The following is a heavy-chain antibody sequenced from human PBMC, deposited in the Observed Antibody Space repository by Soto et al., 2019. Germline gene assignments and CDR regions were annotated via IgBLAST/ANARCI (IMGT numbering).Heavy chain of an antibody. CDR3: ARRSESPHSSGYFTDAFDI. J-gene: IGHJ3*02. CDR1: GGTFSSYA. CDR2: IIPIFGTA. Sequence: QVQLVQSGAEVKKPGSSVKVSCKASGGTFSSYAISWVRQAPGQGLEWMGGIIPIFGTANYAQKFQGRVTITTEESTSKAYMELSRLRSEDTAVYYCARRSESPHSSGYFTDAFDIWGQGTMVTVSS. V-gene: IGHV1-69*01. D-gene: IGHD5-18*01.